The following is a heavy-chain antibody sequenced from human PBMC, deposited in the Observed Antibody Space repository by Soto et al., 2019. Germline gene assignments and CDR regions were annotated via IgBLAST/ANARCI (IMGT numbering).Heavy chain of an antibody. V-gene: IGHV1-69*13. D-gene: IGHD3-22*01. Sequence: ASVKVSCKASGGTFSSYAISWVRQAPGQGLEWMGGIIPIFGTANYAQKFQGRVTITADESTSTAYVELSSLRSEDTAVYYCAREGSPVVVVNSDNCFDPWGQGTPVTVSX. J-gene: IGHJ5*02. CDR3: AREGSPVVVVNSDNCFDP. CDR2: IIPIFGTA. CDR1: GGTFSSYA.